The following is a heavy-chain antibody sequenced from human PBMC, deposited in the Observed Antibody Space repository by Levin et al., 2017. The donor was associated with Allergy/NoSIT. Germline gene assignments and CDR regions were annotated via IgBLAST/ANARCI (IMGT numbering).Heavy chain of an antibody. Sequence: GESLKISCKASGYTFTSYGISWVRQAPGQGLEWMGWISAYNGNTNYAQKLQGRVTMTTDTSTSTAYMELRSLRSDDTAVYYCARRLEHFNWFGFDPWGQGTLVTVSS. CDR1: GYTFTSYG. D-gene: IGHD3-9*01. J-gene: IGHJ5*02. CDR3: ARRLEHFNWFGFDP. CDR2: ISAYNGNT. V-gene: IGHV1-18*01.